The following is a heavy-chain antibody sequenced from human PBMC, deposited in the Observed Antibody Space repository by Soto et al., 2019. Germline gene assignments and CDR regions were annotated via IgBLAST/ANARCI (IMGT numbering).Heavy chain of an antibody. V-gene: IGHV1-8*01. D-gene: IGHD3-3*01. Sequence: SVKVSCKASGYTFTSYDINWVRQATGQGLEWMGWMNPNSGNTGYAQKFQGRVTMTRNTSISTAYMELSSLRSEDTAVYYRARVPGDYDFWSGYYFYYYYYMDVWGKGTTVTVSS. CDR1: GYTFTSYD. J-gene: IGHJ6*03. CDR2: MNPNSGNT. CDR3: ARVPGDYDFWSGYYFYYYYYMDV.